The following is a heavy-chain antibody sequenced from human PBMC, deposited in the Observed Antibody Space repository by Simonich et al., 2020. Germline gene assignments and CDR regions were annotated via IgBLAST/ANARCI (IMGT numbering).Heavy chain of an antibody. CDR3: ARWTATGYYFDY. J-gene: IGHJ4*02. V-gene: IGHV3-53*01. D-gene: IGHD1-1*01. CDR1: GFTVSSNY. CDR2: SYSGGST. Sequence: EVQLVESGGGLIQPGGSLRLSCAASGFTVSSNYMSWVRQAPGKVQEVVSVSYSGGSTYDADSVKGRFTISRDNSKNTLYLQINSLRAEDTAVYYCARWTATGYYFDYWGQGTLVTVSS.